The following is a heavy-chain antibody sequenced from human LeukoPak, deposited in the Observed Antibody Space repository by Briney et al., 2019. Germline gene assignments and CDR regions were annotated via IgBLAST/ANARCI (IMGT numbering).Heavy chain of an antibody. Sequence: PGESLKISCAASGFTVSSNYMSWVRQAPGKGLEWVSVIYSGGSTYYADSVKGRFTISRDNSKNTLYLQMDSLRAEDTAVYYCARDRTGSGSSRFDYWGQGTLVTVSS. J-gene: IGHJ4*02. V-gene: IGHV3-66*01. CDR1: GFTVSSNY. D-gene: IGHD3-10*01. CDR3: ARDRTGSGSSRFDY. CDR2: IYSGGST.